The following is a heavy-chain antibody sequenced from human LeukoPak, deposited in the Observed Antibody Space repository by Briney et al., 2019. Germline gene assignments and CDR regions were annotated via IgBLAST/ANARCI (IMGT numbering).Heavy chain of an antibody. CDR1: GYTLTELS. J-gene: IGHJ4*02. D-gene: IGHD2-15*01. CDR3: APDLRQYSYCSGGSCYPNEIDY. CDR2: FDPEDGDT. Sequence: ASGKLSCTVSGYTLTELSMHWGRQAPATGLEWMGGFDPEDGDTIYAQKFQGSVTMTADTTTDTAHMELSRLRSEDTAVYYCAPDLRQYSYCSGGSCYPNEIDYWGQGTLVTVSS. V-gene: IGHV1-24*01.